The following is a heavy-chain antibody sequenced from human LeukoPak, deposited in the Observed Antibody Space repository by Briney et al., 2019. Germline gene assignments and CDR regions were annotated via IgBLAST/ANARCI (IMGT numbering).Heavy chain of an antibody. D-gene: IGHD2-2*01. CDR2: IKSKTDGGTT. J-gene: IGHJ3*02. V-gene: IGHV3-15*01. CDR3: TTSWVVPAASDAFDI. CDR1: GFTFSNAW. Sequence: GGSLRLFCAASGFTFSNAWMSWVRQAPGKGLEWVGRIKSKTDGGTTDYAAPVKGRFTISRDDSKNTLYLQMNSLKTEDTAVYYCTTSWVVPAASDAFDIWGQGTMVTVSS.